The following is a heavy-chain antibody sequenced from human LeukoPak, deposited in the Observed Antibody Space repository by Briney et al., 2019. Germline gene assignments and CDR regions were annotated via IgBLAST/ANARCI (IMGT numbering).Heavy chain of an antibody. V-gene: IGHV3-74*01. CDR2: INPDGSTT. J-gene: IGHJ4*02. D-gene: IGHD2-2*01. CDR1: GFTLSTYW. Sequence: GGSLRLSCAASGFTLSTYWMHWVRQAPGRGLVWVSRINPDGSTTTYADSVEGRFTISRDNAKNTLYLQMSSLRAEDTAVYYCARVGVGMYHFDHWGQGTLVTVSS. CDR3: ARVGVGMYHFDH.